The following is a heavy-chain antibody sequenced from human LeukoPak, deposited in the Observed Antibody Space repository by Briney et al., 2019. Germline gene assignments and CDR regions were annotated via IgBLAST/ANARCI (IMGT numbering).Heavy chain of an antibody. CDR1: GFTFGSYA. Sequence: PGGSLRLSCAASGFTFGSYAMHWVRQAPGKGLEWVAVISYDGSNKYYADSVKGRFTISRDNSKNTLYLQMNSLRAEDTAVYYCARSLTVRYFDWLSDGMDVWGQGTTVTVSS. CDR3: ARSLTVRYFDWLSDGMDV. D-gene: IGHD3-9*01. J-gene: IGHJ6*02. CDR2: ISYDGSNK. V-gene: IGHV3-30-3*01.